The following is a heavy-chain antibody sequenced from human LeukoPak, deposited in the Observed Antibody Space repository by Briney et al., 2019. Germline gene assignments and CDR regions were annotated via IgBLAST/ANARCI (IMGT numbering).Heavy chain of an antibody. CDR3: AKRGNGEKYCSGTTCHYYFDY. CDR2: FRGSGSYT. V-gene: IGHV3-23*01. D-gene: IGHD2/OR15-2a*01. CDR1: GITFSMYA. Sequence: GGSLRLPCAPPGITFSMYAMAWARRSPGRGREWVSGFRGSGSYTYYADSGKDRFTISRDNSKNTIYLQKNSLRADDTAIYYCAKRGNGEKYCSGTTCHYYFDYWGQGTLVTVSS. J-gene: IGHJ4*02.